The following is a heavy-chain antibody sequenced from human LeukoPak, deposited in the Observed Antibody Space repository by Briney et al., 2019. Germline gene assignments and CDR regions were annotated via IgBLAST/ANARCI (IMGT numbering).Heavy chain of an antibody. CDR3: ARHASGGKSSS. Sequence: PSETLSLTCTVSGGSISSYYWSWIRQPPGKGLEWIGYIYYSGSTNYNPSLKSRVTISVDTSKNQFSLKLSSVTAADTAVYYCARHASGGKSSSWGQGTSVTVSS. J-gene: IGHJ4*02. CDR2: IYYSGST. V-gene: IGHV4-59*08. CDR1: GGSISSYY. D-gene: IGHD2-15*01.